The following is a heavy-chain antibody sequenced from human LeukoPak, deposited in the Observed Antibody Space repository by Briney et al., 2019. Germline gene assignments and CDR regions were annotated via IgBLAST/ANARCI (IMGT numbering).Heavy chain of an antibody. Sequence: SETLSLTCTVSGGSISSYYWSWIRQPPGKGLEWIGYIYYSGSTNYNPSLKSRVTISVDTSKNQLSLKLSSVTAADTAVYYCARDGRFGGYEDYWGQGTLVTVSS. CDR2: IYYSGST. V-gene: IGHV4-59*01. CDR1: GGSISSYY. CDR3: ARDGRFGGYEDY. D-gene: IGHD3-10*01. J-gene: IGHJ4*02.